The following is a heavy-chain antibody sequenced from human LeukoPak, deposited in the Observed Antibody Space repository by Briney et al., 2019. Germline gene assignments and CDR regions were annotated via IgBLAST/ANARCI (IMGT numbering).Heavy chain of an antibody. D-gene: IGHD1-26*01. CDR3: ARGGYSGTYYFDY. V-gene: IGHV3-33*01. Sequence: GGSLRLSCAASGFTFSTYSMHWVRQAPGKGLEWVAVVWYDGSNIHYVDSVKGRFTISRDNSKSTLYLQMNSLTAEDTAVYYCARGGYSGTYYFDYWGQGTLVTVSS. CDR1: GFTFSTYS. J-gene: IGHJ4*02. CDR2: VWYDGSNI.